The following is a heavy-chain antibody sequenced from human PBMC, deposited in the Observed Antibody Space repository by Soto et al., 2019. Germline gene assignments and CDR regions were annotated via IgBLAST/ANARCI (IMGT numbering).Heavy chain of an antibody. CDR2: IKGDGSEE. CDR1: GFSFSSSW. D-gene: IGHD6-19*01. J-gene: IGHJ3*02. CDR3: ATRSFSALNMRAFDR. V-gene: IGHV3-7*01. Sequence: GGSLRLSCAASGFSFSSSWMSWVRQAPGKGLEWVANIKGDGSEENYVDSLKGRFTISRDNARSTLFLQMDSLRAEDTAVYYCATRSFSALNMRAFDRWGQGTMVTVAS.